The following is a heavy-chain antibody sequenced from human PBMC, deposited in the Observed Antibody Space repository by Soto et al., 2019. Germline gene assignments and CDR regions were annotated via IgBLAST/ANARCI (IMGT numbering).Heavy chain of an antibody. CDR3: ARVGNNYDFWSGYPPPPTYYYGMDV. J-gene: IGHJ6*02. Sequence: TSETLSLTCTVSGGSISSYYWSWIRQPPGKGLEWIGYMYYSGSTTYNPSLKSRVTISVDTSKNQFSLKLSSVTAADTAVYYCARVGNNYDFWSGYPPPPTYYYGMDVWGQGTTVTVSS. CDR1: GGSISSYY. V-gene: IGHV4-59*01. CDR2: MYYSGST. D-gene: IGHD3-3*01.